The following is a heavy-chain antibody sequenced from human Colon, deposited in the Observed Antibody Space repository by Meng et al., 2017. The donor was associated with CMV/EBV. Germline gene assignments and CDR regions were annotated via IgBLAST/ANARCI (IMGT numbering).Heavy chain of an antibody. D-gene: IGHD5-18*01. CDR2: IYSGGST. Sequence: GGSLRLSCAASGISVGSTYITWVRQAPGKGLEWVSIIYSGGSTAYADSVKGRFTISRDTSKNTVYLQMSSLSAEDTGVYYCVRDTAGAGMDIWGQGTTVTVSS. V-gene: IGHV3-53*01. CDR1: GISVGSTY. CDR3: VRDTAGAGMDI. J-gene: IGHJ6*02.